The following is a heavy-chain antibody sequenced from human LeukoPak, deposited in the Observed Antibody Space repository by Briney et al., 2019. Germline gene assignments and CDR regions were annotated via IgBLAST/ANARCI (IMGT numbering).Heavy chain of an antibody. CDR2: IYHSGSN. CDR1: GGSISSSNW. J-gene: IGHJ4*02. D-gene: IGHD1-26*01. Sequence: PSGTLSLTCAVSGGSISSSNWWSWVRQPPGKGLEWIGEIYHSGSNNYNPSLKSRVTISVDKSKNQFSLKLSSVTAADTAVYYCARNAIVGADWYFDYWGQGNLVTVSS. CDR3: ARNAIVGADWYFDY. V-gene: IGHV4-4*02.